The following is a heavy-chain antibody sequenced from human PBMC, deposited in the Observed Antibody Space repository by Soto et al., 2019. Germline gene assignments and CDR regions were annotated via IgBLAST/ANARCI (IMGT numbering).Heavy chain of an antibody. CDR2: ISAYNGNT. Sequence: ASVKVSCKASGYTFTSYGISWVRQAPGQGLEWMGWISAYNGNTNYAQKLQGRVTMTTDTSTSTAYMELRSLRSDDTAVYYCARGSQPHYDILTGYPYYWGQGTLVTVSS. CDR3: ARGSQPHYDILTGYPYY. J-gene: IGHJ4*02. D-gene: IGHD3-9*01. CDR1: GYTFTSYG. V-gene: IGHV1-18*01.